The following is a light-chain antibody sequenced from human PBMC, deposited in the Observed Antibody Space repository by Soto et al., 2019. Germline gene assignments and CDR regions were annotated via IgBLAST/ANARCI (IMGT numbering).Light chain of an antibody. Sequence: DIQMTQSPSSLSASVGDRVTITCRASQSISSYLNWYQQKPGKAPKLLIYAASSLQSGVPSRFSVSGSGTDFTLTISSLQPEDFATYYCQHSYSTPLGFGGGTKVEIK. J-gene: IGKJ4*01. CDR3: QHSYSTPLG. V-gene: IGKV1-39*01. CDR2: AAS. CDR1: QSISSY.